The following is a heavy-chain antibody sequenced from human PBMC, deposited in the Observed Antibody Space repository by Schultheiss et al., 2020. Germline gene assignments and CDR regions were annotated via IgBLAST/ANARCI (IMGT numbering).Heavy chain of an antibody. CDR2: IYPGDSDT. CDR3: ARKDNYYYYYGMDV. CDR1: GYRFTSYW. Sequence: GGSLRLSCKGSGYRFTSYWIGWVRQMPGKGLEWMGIIYPGDSDTRYSPSFQGQVTISADKSISTAYLQWSSLKASDTAMYYCARKDNYYYYYGMDVWGQGTTVTVSS. V-gene: IGHV5-51*01. J-gene: IGHJ6*02.